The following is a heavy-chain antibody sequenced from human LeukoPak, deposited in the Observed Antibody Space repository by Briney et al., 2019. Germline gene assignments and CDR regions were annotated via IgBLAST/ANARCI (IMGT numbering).Heavy chain of an antibody. CDR1: GFIVSSNY. J-gene: IGHJ4*02. V-gene: IGHV3-23*01. CDR3: AKAAMVRGLYK. Sequence: GGSLTLSCAASGFIVSSNYMNWVRQAPGKGLEWVSAISGSGGSTYYADSVKGRFTISRDNSKNTLYLQMNSLRAEDTAVYYCAKAAMVRGLYKWGQGTLVTVSS. D-gene: IGHD3-10*01. CDR2: ISGSGGST.